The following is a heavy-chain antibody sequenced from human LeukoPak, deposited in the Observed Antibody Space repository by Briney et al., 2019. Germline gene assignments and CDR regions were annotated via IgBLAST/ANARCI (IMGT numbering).Heavy chain of an antibody. J-gene: IGHJ4*02. D-gene: IGHD3-10*01. CDR1: GGSFSGYY. CDR2: INHSGST. V-gene: IGHV4-34*01. Sequence: SETLSLTCAVYGGSFSGYYWSWIRQPPGKGLEWIGEINHSGSTNYNPSLKSRVTISVDTSKNQFSLKLSSVTAADTAVYYCARGAMVRGVGLFDYWGQGTLVAVSS. CDR3: ARGAMVRGVGLFDY.